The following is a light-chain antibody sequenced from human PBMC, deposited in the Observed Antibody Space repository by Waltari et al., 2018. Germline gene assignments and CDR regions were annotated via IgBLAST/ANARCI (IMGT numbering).Light chain of an antibody. CDR3: AAWEDSLNGLYV. CDR2: STI. V-gene: IGLV1-44*01. Sequence: QSVLTQPLSASGTPGKKVTISCSGRSSNIGSNTVNWYQQLPGTPPKLLIYSTIQRPPRVTDRISGSNSGTSASLAISGLQSEDEGVYYCAAWEDSLNGLYVFGTGTKVTVL. CDR1: SSNIGSNT. J-gene: IGLJ1*01.